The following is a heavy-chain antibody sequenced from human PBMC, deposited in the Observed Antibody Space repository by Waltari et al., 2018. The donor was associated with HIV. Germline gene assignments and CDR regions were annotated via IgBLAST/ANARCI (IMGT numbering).Heavy chain of an antibody. CDR3: ARPVAATFYFDY. Sequence: QVQLVQSGAEVKKPGASVKVSCKTSGYSFTAYYMHLVRQAPGQGLEWMGWINPNTGGTNYAQKFQGRVTMTWDTSISTIYMDLNRLTSDDTAIYYCARPVAATFYFDYWGQGTLVTVSS. D-gene: IGHD6-19*01. V-gene: IGHV1-2*02. J-gene: IGHJ4*02. CDR1: GYSFTAYY. CDR2: INPNTGGT.